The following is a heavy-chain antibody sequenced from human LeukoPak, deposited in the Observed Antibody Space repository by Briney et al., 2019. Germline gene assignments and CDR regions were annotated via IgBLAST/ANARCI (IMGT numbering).Heavy chain of an antibody. V-gene: IGHV7-4-1*02. Sequence: GASVKVSCKASGYTFTSYAMNWVRQAPGQGLEWMGWINTNTGNPTYAQGFTGRFVFSLDTSVSTAYLQISSLKAEDTAVYYCAREGSSSWARDFDIWGQGTMVTVSS. D-gene: IGHD6-13*01. J-gene: IGHJ3*02. CDR2: INTNTGNP. CDR1: GYTFTSYA. CDR3: AREGSSSWARDFDI.